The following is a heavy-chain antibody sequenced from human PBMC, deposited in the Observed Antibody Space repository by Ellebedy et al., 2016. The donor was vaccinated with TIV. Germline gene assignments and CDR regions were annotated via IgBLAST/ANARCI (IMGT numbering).Heavy chain of an antibody. Sequence: MPSETLSLTCTVSGGSISSYYWSWIRQPTGKGLEWIGYIYYSGSTNYNPSLKSRVTISVDTSKNQFSLKLGSVNAADTAGYYCARDQYSSINKSGWFDPWGQGTLVTVSS. CDR1: GGSISSYY. D-gene: IGHD6-13*01. V-gene: IGHV4-59*01. CDR2: IYYSGST. J-gene: IGHJ5*02. CDR3: ARDQYSSINKSGWFDP.